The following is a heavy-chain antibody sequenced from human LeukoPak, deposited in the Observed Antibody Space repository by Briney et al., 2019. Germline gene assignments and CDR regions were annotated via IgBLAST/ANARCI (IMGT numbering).Heavy chain of an antibody. Sequence: GGSLRLSCAASGFTFSNYWMSWPRQAPGKGWEGVANIKQDWIEKYYGVSVKGRFTIHRDNADNSLFMQMNSLRAEDTAVYYCVKDRTFSDKWRNWFDPWGQGTLVTVSA. CDR2: IKQDWIEK. V-gene: IGHV3-7*01. CDR1: GFTFSNYW. J-gene: IGHJ5*02. CDR3: VKDRTFSDKWRNWFDP. D-gene: IGHD1-14*01.